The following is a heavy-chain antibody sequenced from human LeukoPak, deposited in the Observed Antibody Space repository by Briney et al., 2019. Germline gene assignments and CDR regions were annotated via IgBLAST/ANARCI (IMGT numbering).Heavy chain of an antibody. V-gene: IGHV3-11*01. Sequence: PGGSLRLSCAASGFSFSDYSMSWIRQAPGKGLEWISYISSSGSTRYYADSVKGRFTISRDNAKNSLYLQMNSLRAEDTAVYYCAKGGQQQPRYYYYMDVWGKGTTVTVSS. CDR3: AKGGQQQPRYYYYMDV. J-gene: IGHJ6*03. D-gene: IGHD6-13*01. CDR2: ISSSGSTR. CDR1: GFSFSDYS.